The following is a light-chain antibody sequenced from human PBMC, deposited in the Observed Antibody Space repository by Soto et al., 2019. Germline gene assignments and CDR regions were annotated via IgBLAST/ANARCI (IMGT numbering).Light chain of an antibody. V-gene: IGLV2-11*01. CDR3: CSNAGSYSWV. J-gene: IGLJ2*01. CDR1: SSDVGAYNY. CDR2: DDS. Sequence: QPVLTQPRSVSGSPGQSVTISCTGTSSDVGAYNYVSWYQQHPGKVPKILIFDDSSRHSGVPHRFSGSKSGNTAYLTISGLQAEDEADYYCCSNAGSYSWVFGGGTQLTVL.